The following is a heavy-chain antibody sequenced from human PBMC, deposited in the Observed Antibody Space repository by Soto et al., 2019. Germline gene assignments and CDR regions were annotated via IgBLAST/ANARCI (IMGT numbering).Heavy chain of an antibody. D-gene: IGHD3-16*01. J-gene: IGHJ4*02. CDR1: GFTFSSYS. CDR3: ARDRGGVQLLGAGDDFDY. Sequence: GGSLRLSCAASGFTFSSYSMNWVRQSPGKGLEWVSYISSSSSTIYYADSVKGRFTISRDNAKNSLYLQMNSLRDEDTAVYYCARDRGGVQLLGAGDDFDYWGQGTLVTVSS. V-gene: IGHV3-48*02. CDR2: ISSSSSTI.